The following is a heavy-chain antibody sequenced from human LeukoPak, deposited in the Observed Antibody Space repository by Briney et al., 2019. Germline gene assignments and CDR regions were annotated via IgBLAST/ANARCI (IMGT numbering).Heavy chain of an antibody. CDR3: ARRDWSAYQLDF. Sequence: PSETLSLTCNVSGYPISRGYYWGWIRQPPGRGLEWIGSIHYSGNSHYNPSLKTRVSISVDTSKNQLSLKLTSVTAADTAVYFCARRDWSAYQLDFWGRGILVVASS. V-gene: IGHV4-38-2*02. CDR2: IHYSGNS. J-gene: IGHJ4*02. CDR1: GYPISRGYY. D-gene: IGHD3-3*01.